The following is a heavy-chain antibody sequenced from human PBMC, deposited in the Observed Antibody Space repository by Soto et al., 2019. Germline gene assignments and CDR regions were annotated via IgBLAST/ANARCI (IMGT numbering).Heavy chain of an antibody. J-gene: IGHJ5*02. CDR1: GGSVNSANYY. D-gene: IGHD3-22*01. CDR3: ARVGSSGYYGWFDP. CDR2: IFYSGNSGST. V-gene: IGHV4-61*01. Sequence: QVQLQESGPGLVKPSETLSLTCTVSGGSVNSANYYWSWIRQPPGKRLQLIGYIFYSGNSGSTNYNPALESRITISVDTSKNQFSLKLSSVTAADTALYYCARVGSSGYYGWFDPWGQGTLVTVSS.